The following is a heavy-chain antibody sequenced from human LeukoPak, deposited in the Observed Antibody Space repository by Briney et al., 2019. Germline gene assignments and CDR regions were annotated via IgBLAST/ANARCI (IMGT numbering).Heavy chain of an antibody. J-gene: IGHJ4*02. CDR2: IIPIFGTA. V-gene: IGHV1-69*01. CDR3: ARFILGSYYTFDY. Sequence: SVKVSCKASGGTFSSYAISWVRQAPGQGLEWMGGIIPIFGTANYAQKFQGRVTITADESTSTAYMGLSSLRSEDTAVYYCARFILGSYYTFDYWGQGTLVTVSS. CDR1: GGTFSSYA. D-gene: IGHD1-26*01.